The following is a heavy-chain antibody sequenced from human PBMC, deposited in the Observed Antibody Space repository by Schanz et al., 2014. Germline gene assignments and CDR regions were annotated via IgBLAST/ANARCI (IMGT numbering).Heavy chain of an antibody. D-gene: IGHD2-2*01. Sequence: EVQLAESGGGLVKPGGSLRLSCGVSGFTASSHSMNWVRQAPGKGLEWVSSISSRSSHIYYADSVKGRFTISRDNSKNTVYLQMNSLRPGDTAVYYCARESSNDIVLVPGAVFDHWGQGILVTVSS. CDR2: ISSRSSHI. CDR3: ARESSNDIVLVPGAVFDH. CDR1: GFTASSHS. V-gene: IGHV3-21*01. J-gene: IGHJ4*02.